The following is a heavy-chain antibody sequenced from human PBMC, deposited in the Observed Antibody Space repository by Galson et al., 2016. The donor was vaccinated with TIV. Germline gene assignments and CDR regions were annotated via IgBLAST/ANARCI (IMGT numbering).Heavy chain of an antibody. CDR2: IYYSGNTNY. J-gene: IGHJ4*02. V-gene: IGHV4-59*12. Sequence: SETLSLTCSVSGVSISSYHWTWIRQPPGKGLEWMGYIYYSGNTNYNYNPSLESRVTMSVDTSKTQVSLELYSVTAADTAVYYCARAENWNSPEFDYWGQGTLVIVSS. D-gene: IGHD1-7*01. CDR3: ARAENWNSPEFDY. CDR1: GVSISSYH.